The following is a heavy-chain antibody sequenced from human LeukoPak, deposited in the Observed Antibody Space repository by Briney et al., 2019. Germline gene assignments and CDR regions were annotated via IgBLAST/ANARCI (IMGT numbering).Heavy chain of an antibody. CDR2: IKPGGDST. J-gene: IGHJ3*01. D-gene: IGHD5-24*01. V-gene: IGHV1-46*01. CDR3: ARVRDGYNDAYDV. CDR1: GYTFTNYY. Sequence: ASVKVSCKASGYTFTNYYIHWVQQAPGQGLEWMGVIKPGGDSTSSARIFQGRVYMTSDTSTSTVYMELSGLRSDDTAVYYCARVRDGYNDAYDVWGQGTMVTVPS.